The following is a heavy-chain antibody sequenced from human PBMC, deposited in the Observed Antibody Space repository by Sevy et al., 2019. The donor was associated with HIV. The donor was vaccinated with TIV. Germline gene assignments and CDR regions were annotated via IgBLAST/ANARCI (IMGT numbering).Heavy chain of an antibody. CDR3: ARDGRGISAFDI. D-gene: IGHD3-3*02. CDR2: ISGSGENT. CDR1: EFTFSSHA. Sequence: GGSLRLSCTASEFTFSSHAVAWVRQAPGKGLEWVSAISGSGENTHYAASVKGRFTISRDNFKNTLYLQMNSLRAEDTALYYCARDGRGISAFDIWGQGTMVTVSS. J-gene: IGHJ3*02. V-gene: IGHV3-23*01.